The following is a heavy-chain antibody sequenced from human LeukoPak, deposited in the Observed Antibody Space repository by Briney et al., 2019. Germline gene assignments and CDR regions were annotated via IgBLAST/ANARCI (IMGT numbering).Heavy chain of an antibody. V-gene: IGHV3-23*01. J-gene: IGHJ4*02. CDR3: AKNDYGSGSYYSKNLDY. Sequence: GGSLRLSCAASGFTFSSYAMSWVRQAPGKGLEWVSVISGSGINTYYADSVKGRFTISRDNSKNTLYLQMNSLRAEDTAVYYCAKNDYGSGSYYSKNLDYWGQGTLVTVSS. CDR2: ISGSGINT. CDR1: GFTFSSYA. D-gene: IGHD3-10*01.